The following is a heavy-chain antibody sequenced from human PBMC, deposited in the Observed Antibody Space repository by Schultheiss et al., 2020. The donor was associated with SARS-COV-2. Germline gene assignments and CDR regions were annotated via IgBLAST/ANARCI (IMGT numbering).Heavy chain of an antibody. D-gene: IGHD6-13*01. J-gene: IGHJ4*02. CDR1: GGSFSGYY. CDR2: IFETGGT. V-gene: IGHV4-34*12. CDR3: ARHGPPRDSSSWYFDY. Sequence: SQTLSLTCAVYGGSFSGYYWSWIRQPPGKGLEYIGYIFETGGTYYNPSLKSRVTISVDTSKNHFSLKMSSVTAADTAVYYCARHGPPRDSSSWYFDYWGQGTLVTVSS.